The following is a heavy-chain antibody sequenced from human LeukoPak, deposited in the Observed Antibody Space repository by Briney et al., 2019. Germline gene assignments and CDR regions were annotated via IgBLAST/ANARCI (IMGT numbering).Heavy chain of an antibody. J-gene: IGHJ5*02. CDR3: ARQSDCSSTSCYSGFDP. CDR2: IYYSGST. Sequence: SETLSLTCTVSGGSISSSSYYWGWIRQPPGKGLEWIGSIYYSGSTYYNPSLKSRVTISVDTSENQFSLKLSSVTAADTAVYYGARQSDCSSTSCYSGFDPWGQGTLVTVSS. V-gene: IGHV4-39*01. D-gene: IGHD2-2*01. CDR1: GGSISSSSYY.